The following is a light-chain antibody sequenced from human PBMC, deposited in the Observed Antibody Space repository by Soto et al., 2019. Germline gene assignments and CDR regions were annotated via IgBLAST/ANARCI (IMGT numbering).Light chain of an antibody. CDR1: QSISRN. Sequence: IQMTQSPPSLSASVGDRVTITCRASQSISRNLNWYQQKPGKAPELLIYTASNLQSGVPSRFSGSGSGTDFALTISSLQPEDSAVYYCQQSHSSPLSFGGGTKVDIK. J-gene: IGKJ4*01. CDR2: TAS. CDR3: QQSHSSPLS. V-gene: IGKV1-39*01.